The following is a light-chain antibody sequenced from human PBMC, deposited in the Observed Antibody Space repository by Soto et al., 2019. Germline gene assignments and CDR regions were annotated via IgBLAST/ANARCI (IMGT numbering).Light chain of an antibody. J-gene: IGKJ4*01. CDR3: QQYSSAPLT. Sequence: EIVLTQSPGTLSLSPGERGTLSCRASQSVSKNYLAWYQQKPGQAPRLLIYGASSRATGIPDRFSGSGSGTAFTLTISRLEPEDLAVYSCQQYSSAPLTFGGGTKVEIK. CDR2: GAS. V-gene: IGKV3-20*01. CDR1: QSVSKNY.